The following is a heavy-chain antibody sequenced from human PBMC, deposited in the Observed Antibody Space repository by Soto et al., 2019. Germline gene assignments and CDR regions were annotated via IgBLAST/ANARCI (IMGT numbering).Heavy chain of an antibody. J-gene: IGHJ4*02. V-gene: IGHV3-23*01. CDR3: AKVSLWFGPFDY. Sequence: PGGSLRLSCAASGFTFSSYAMSWVRQAPGKGLEWVSGISGSGGSTFYADSVKGRFTISRDNSKNTLYLQMNSLRADDTAVYYRAKVSLWFGPFDYWGQGTLVTVSS. D-gene: IGHD3-10*01. CDR2: ISGSGGST. CDR1: GFTFSSYA.